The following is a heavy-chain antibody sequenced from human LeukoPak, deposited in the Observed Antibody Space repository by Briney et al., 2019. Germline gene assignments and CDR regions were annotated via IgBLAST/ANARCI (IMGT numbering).Heavy chain of an antibody. CDR2: ISAYNGNT. CDR3: ARNYGSGSYYRHLAADYYYMDV. V-gene: IGHV1-18*01. J-gene: IGHJ6*03. CDR1: GYTFTSYG. Sequence: ASVKVSCKASGYTFTSYGISWVRQAPGQGLEWMGWISAYNGNTNYSQKLQGRVTMTTDASTSTAYLDLRSLRSDDTAVYYCARNYGSGSYYRHLAADYYYMDVWGKGTTVTVSS. D-gene: IGHD3-10*01.